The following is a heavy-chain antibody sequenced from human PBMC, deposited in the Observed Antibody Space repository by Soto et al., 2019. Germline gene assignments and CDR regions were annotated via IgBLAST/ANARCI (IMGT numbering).Heavy chain of an antibody. V-gene: IGHV1-69*01. CDR3: ARGRGLYNSGRSQLDS. CDR2: IIPRFGTT. CDR1: GDSFSKYT. D-gene: IGHD1-1*01. J-gene: IGHJ4*02. Sequence: QVQLVQSGAEVKKPGSSVRVSCKASGDSFSKYTVNWVRQAPRQGLEWMGGIIPRFGTTNYAPTLQGRVTITADQSMNKVFMELSSLRSEDTALYYWARGRGLYNSGRSQLDSWGQGTLVNVSS.